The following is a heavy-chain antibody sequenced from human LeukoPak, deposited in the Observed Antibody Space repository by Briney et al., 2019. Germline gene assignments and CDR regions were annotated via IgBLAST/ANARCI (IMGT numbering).Heavy chain of an antibody. D-gene: IGHD2-2*01. CDR1: GYTFTSYD. V-gene: IGHV1-8*01. J-gene: IGHJ4*02. CDR2: MNPNSGDT. Sequence: ASVKVSCKASGYTFTSYDINWVRQATGQGLEWMGWMNPNSGDTGYAQRFQGRVTMTRDTSISTAYVELSSLRSDDTAVYYCARAGYCSGAACYAEGIDYWGQGTLVTVSS. CDR3: ARAGYCSGAACYAEGIDY.